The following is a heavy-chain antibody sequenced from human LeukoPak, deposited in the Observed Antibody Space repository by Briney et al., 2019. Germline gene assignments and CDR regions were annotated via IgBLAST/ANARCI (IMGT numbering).Heavy chain of an antibody. CDR3: ARLYGDSVGY. CDR2: IIPIFGTT. CDR1: GGTFSNYV. V-gene: IGHV1-69*06. Sequence: ASVKVSCKASGGTFSNYVISWVRQAPGQGGEWMGGIIPIFGTTNYAQKFQGRVTITADKSTSTASMELSSLKFEDTAFYYCARLYGDSVGYWGQGTLVTVSS. J-gene: IGHJ4*02. D-gene: IGHD4-17*01.